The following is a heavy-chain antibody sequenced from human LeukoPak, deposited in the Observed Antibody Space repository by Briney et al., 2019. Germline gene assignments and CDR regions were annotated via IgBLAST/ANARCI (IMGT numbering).Heavy chain of an antibody. CDR2: IYYSGST. CDR1: GGSISSGDYY. D-gene: IGHD3-22*01. J-gene: IGHJ4*02. CDR3: ARAMIVPIWFDY. V-gene: IGHV4-30-4*01. Sequence: SSETLSLTCTVSGGSISSGDYYWSWIRQPPGKGLEWIGYIYYSGSTYYNPSLKSRVTISVDTSKNQFSLKLSSATAADTAVYYCARAMIVPIWFDYWGQGTLVTVSS.